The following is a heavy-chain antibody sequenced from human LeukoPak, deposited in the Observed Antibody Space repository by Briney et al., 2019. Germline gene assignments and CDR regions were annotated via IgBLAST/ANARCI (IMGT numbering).Heavy chain of an antibody. Sequence: GGSLRLSCAASGFTVSSNYMSWVRQAPGKWLEWVSVIYSGGSTYYADSVKGRFTISRDNSKNTLYLQMNSLRAEDTAVYYCARGSSSWSRGVYFDYWGQGTLVTVSS. D-gene: IGHD6-13*01. CDR3: ARGSSSWSRGVYFDY. V-gene: IGHV3-53*01. J-gene: IGHJ4*02. CDR1: GFTVSSNY. CDR2: IYSGGST.